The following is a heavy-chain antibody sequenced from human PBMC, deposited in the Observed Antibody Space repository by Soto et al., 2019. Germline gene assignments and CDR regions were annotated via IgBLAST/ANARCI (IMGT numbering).Heavy chain of an antibody. J-gene: IGHJ5*02. CDR3: ARVLNYDFWSGYSWFDP. V-gene: IGHV4-59*01. CDR1: GDSINNDY. D-gene: IGHD3-3*01. CDR2: IFYSGNT. Sequence: PSETLSLTCTVSGDSINNDYWSWIRQPPGRGLEWIGYIFYSGNTNYNPSLKSRVTMSIDRSTSIVYLELRSLSAADTAVYYCARVLNYDFWSGYSWFDPWGQGTLVTVSS.